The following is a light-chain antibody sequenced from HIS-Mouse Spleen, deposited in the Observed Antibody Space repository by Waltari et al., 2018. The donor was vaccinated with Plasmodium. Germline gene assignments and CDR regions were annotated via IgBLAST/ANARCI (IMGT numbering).Light chain of an antibody. J-gene: IGLJ3*02. V-gene: IGLV3-19*01. CDR3: NSRDSSGNHQV. Sequence: SSELTQDPAVSVALGQTVRITCQGDSLRSYYASWYQQKPGQAPVLVIYGKNNRPSGIPDRFSGSSSGKTASFTITGAQAEDEADYYCNSRDSSGNHQVFGGGTKLTVL. CDR2: GKN. CDR1: SLRSYY.